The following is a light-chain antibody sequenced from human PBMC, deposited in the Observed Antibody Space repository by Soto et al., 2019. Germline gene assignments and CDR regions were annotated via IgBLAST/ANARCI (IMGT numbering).Light chain of an antibody. Sequence: EVVMTQSPLYMLITLGQPTPISCRSNQSLVHSDGIAYFSWFQQRPGRSPRRLIYKVSNRDSGVPARFSGSGSGTDFALKISRVEAEDVGVYYCMQGTHWPITFGQGTRLEIK. CDR2: KVS. J-gene: IGKJ5*01. V-gene: IGKV2-30*02. CDR3: MQGTHWPIT. CDR1: QSLVHSDGIAY.